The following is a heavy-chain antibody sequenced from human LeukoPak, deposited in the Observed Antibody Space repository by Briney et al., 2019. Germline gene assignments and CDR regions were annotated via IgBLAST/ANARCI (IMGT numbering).Heavy chain of an antibody. Sequence: GGSLRLSCEASGFTFADYAIHWVRQAPGKGLEWVSGISWNSDKIDYADSVKGRCTISRDNAKNSLYLQMNSLRVEDTALYYCAKTFGSGSYYNGYFDYWGQGTLVTVSS. CDR1: GFTFADYA. CDR2: ISWNSDKI. CDR3: AKTFGSGSYYNGYFDY. D-gene: IGHD3-10*01. V-gene: IGHV3-9*01. J-gene: IGHJ4*02.